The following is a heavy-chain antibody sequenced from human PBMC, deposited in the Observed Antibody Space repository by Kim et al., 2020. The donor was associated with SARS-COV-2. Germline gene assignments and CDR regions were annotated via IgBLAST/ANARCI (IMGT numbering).Heavy chain of an antibody. J-gene: IGHJ6*02. CDR3: ARYVGYDSSGYYYSMNYGMDV. D-gene: IGHD3-22*01. V-gene: IGHV3-30*04. Sequence: GGSLRLSCAASGFTFSSYAMHWVRQAPGKGLEWVAVISYDGSNKYYADSVKDRFTISRDNSKNTLYLQMNSLRAEDTAVYYCARYVGYDSSGYYYSMNYGMDVWGQGTTVTVSS. CDR1: GFTFSSYA. CDR2: ISYDGSNK.